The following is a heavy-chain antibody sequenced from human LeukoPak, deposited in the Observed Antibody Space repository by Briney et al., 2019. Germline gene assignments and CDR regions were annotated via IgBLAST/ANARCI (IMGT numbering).Heavy chain of an antibody. D-gene: IGHD3-22*01. CDR2: IYHSGST. J-gene: IGHJ4*02. CDR1: GYSISSGYY. V-gene: IGHV4-38-2*02. Sequence: SEALSLTCTVSGYSISSGYYWGWIRQPPGKGLEWIGSIYHSGSTYYNPSLKSRVTISVDTSKNQFSLKLSSVTAADTAVYYCARHLDYYDSSGLFDYWGQGTLVTVSS. CDR3: ARHLDYYDSSGLFDY.